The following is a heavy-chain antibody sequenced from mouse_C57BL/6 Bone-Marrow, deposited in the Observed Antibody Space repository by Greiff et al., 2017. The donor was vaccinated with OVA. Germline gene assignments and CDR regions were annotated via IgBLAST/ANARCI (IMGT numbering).Heavy chain of an antibody. Sequence: VQLKESGAELARPGASVKLSCKASGYTFTSYGISWVKQRTGQGLEWIGEIYPRSGNTYYNEKFKGKATLTADKSSSTAYMELRSLTSEDSAVYFCARGGNYGVWFAYWGQGTLVTVSA. CDR3: ARGGNYGVWFAY. D-gene: IGHD2-1*01. CDR2: IYPRSGNT. V-gene: IGHV1-81*01. CDR1: GYTFTSYG. J-gene: IGHJ3*01.